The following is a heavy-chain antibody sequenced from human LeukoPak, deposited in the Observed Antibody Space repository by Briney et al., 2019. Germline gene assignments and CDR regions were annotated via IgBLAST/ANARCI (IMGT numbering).Heavy chain of an antibody. V-gene: IGHV1-69*13. D-gene: IGHD4-17*01. J-gene: IGHJ6*02. CDR1: GGTFSSYA. CDR3: ARRFAVTTNYYYYGMDV. CDR2: IIPIFGTA. Sequence: ASVKVSCKASGGTFSSYAISWVRQAPGQGLEWMGGIIPIFGTANYAQKFQGRVTITADESTSTAYMELSSLRSEDTAVYYCARRFAVTTNYYYYGMDVWGQGTTVTVSS.